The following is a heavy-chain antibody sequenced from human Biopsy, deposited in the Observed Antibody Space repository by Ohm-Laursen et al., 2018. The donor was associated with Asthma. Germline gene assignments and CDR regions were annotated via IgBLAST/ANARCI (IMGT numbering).Heavy chain of an antibody. CDR1: GGTFNKYV. CDR2: INFVFGTT. Sequence: GSWVKVCCKSFGGTFNKYVIGWVGKDNGKGLEWVGGINFVFGTTTYPQKFQDRVTITADDSTSTVYMELSSLRSEDTAVYYCARKAGSCISRTCYSLDFWGQGTLVTVSS. V-gene: IGHV1-69*01. D-gene: IGHD2-2*01. CDR3: ARKAGSCISRTCYSLDF. J-gene: IGHJ4*02.